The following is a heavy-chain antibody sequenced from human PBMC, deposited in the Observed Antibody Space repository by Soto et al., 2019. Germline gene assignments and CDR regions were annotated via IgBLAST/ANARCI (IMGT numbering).Heavy chain of an antibody. CDR1: GGTFSSYA. CDR2: IIPIFGTA. J-gene: IGHJ6*02. V-gene: IGHV1-69*06. D-gene: IGHD6-13*01. Sequence: VKVSCKASGGTFSSYAISWVRQAPGQGLEWMGGIIPIFGTANYAQKFQGRVTITADKSTSTAYMELSSLRSEDTAVYYCARRLIAAAGNVSFYYYYYGMDVWGQGTTVTVSS. CDR3: ARRLIAAAGNVSFYYYYYGMDV.